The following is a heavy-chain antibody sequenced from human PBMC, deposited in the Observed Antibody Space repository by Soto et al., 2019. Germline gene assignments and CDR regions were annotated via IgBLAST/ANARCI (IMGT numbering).Heavy chain of an antibody. J-gene: IGHJ3*02. D-gene: IGHD6-13*01. CDR2: ISSSSSYI. CDR1: GFTFSSYS. CDR3: ARVGIAAAVDI. V-gene: IGHV3-21*01. Sequence: SGGSLRLSCAASGFTFSSYSMNWVRQAPGKGLEWVSSISSSSSYIYYADSVKGRFTISRDNAKNSLYLQMNSLRAEDTAVYYCARVGIAAAVDIWGQGTMVTVSS.